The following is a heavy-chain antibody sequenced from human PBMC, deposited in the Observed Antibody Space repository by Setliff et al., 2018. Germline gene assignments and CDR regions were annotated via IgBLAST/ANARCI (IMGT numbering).Heavy chain of an antibody. V-gene: IGHV4-4*02. Sequence: PSETLSLTCAVSGDSVSTGTWWSWVRQPPGKGPEWIGEIFHSGSTNYNPSLKSRVTFSVDKSKNQFSLKLTSVTAADTAVYYCASRPSAEFFDYWGQGTVVTVSS. CDR3: ASRPSAEFFDY. CDR2: IFHSGST. D-gene: IGHD6-25*01. CDR1: GDSVSTGTW. J-gene: IGHJ4*02.